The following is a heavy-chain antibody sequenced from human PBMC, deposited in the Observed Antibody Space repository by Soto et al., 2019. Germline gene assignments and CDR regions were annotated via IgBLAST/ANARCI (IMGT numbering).Heavy chain of an antibody. CDR1: GFTFSSYS. D-gene: IGHD3-16*01. J-gene: IGHJ5*02. V-gene: IGHV3-48*01. CDR3: ASDGGNWFDP. Sequence: EVQLVESGGGLVQPGGSLRLSCAASGFTFSSYSMNWVRQAPGKGLEWVSYIRSSSSSIYYADSVKGRFTISRDNAKNSLYLQMNSLRAEDTAVYYCASDGGNWFDPWGQGTLVTVSS. CDR2: IRSSSSSI.